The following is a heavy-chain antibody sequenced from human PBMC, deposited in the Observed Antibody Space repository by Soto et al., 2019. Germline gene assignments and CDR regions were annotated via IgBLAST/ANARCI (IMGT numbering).Heavy chain of an antibody. CDR2: TSAYKANA. V-gene: IGHV1-18*01. Sequence: QIQLLQSGAEVKKPGASVKVTCKASGYTFRNLGITWVRQAPGQGLEWMGWTSAYKANANYAQKYQGRLTMTADTSTSAAYMEMRSLRSDDTAVYYCASDNSYFDCWGEGTLVTVSS. J-gene: IGHJ4*02. CDR1: GYTFRNLG. CDR3: ASDNSYFDC.